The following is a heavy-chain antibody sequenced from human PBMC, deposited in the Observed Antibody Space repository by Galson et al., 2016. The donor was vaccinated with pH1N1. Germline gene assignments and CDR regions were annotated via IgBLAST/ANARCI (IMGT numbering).Heavy chain of an antibody. CDR2: INHGGST. CDR1: GGPFRAYF. CDR3: ARAFFYGDEGNYYFDY. V-gene: IGHV4-34*09. Sequence: TLSLTCAVYGGPFRAYFWTWIRQPPGKGLEWIGEINHGGSTDYNPSLKSRVTISVDTSKNQFSLKLSSVTAADAAVYYCARAFFYGDEGNYYFDYWGQGTLVTVSS. J-gene: IGHJ4*02. D-gene: IGHD4-17*01.